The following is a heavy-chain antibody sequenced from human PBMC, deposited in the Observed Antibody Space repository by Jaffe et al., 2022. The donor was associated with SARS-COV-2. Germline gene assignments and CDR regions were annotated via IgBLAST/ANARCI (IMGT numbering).Heavy chain of an antibody. CDR2: ISAYNGNT. CDR3: ASVHPVRDILTGYPPDAFDI. Sequence: QVQLVQSGAEVKKPGASVKVSCKASGYTFTSYGISWVRQAPGQGLEWMGWISAYNGNTNYAQKLQGRVTMTTDTSTSTAYMELRSLRSDDTAVYYCASVHPVRDILTGYPPDAFDIWGQGTMVTVSS. CDR1: GYTFTSYG. D-gene: IGHD3-9*01. V-gene: IGHV1-18*01. J-gene: IGHJ3*02.